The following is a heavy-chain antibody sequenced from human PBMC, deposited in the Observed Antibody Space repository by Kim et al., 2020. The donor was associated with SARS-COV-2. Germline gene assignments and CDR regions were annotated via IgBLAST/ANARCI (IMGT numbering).Heavy chain of an antibody. D-gene: IGHD6-13*01. CDR1: GFTFISYA. CDR3: AKDRSFGSTLYYYFDY. V-gene: IGHV3-48*02. CDR2: ISSSSGKI. J-gene: IGHJ4*02. Sequence: GGSLRLSCAASGFTFISYAINWVRQAPGKGLEWVSYISSSSGKIDYADSVKGRFTISRDNAKNSVYLQMNSLRDEDTAVYYCAKDRSFGSTLYYYFDYWGRGAVVTVSS.